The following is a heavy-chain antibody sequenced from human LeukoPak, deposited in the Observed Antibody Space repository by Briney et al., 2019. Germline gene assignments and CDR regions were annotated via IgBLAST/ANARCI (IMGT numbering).Heavy chain of an antibody. CDR1: GGSISSGGYY. D-gene: IGHD2-15*01. CDR2: IYYSGST. CDR3: ARLAANDAFDI. J-gene: IGHJ3*02. V-gene: IGHV4-31*03. Sequence: SETLSPTCTVSGGSISSGGYYWSWIRQHPGKGLEWIGYIYYSGSTYYNPSLKSRVTISVDTSKNQFSLKLSSVTAADTAVYYCARLAANDAFDIWGQGTMVTVSS.